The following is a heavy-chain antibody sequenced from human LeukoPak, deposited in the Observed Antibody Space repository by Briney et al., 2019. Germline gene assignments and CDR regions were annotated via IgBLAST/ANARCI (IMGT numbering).Heavy chain of an antibody. J-gene: IGHJ4*02. V-gene: IGHV3-23*01. D-gene: IGHD4-11*01. CDR3: AKDHYSNYGYFDY. Sequence: GGSLRLSCAASGFTFSNDAMSWVRQAPGKGLEWVSGISSSGGSTYSAGSVKGRFTISRDNAKSTLYVQMNSLRAEDTAVYYCAKDHYSNYGYFDYWGQGTLVTVSS. CDR1: GFTFSNDA. CDR2: ISSSGGST.